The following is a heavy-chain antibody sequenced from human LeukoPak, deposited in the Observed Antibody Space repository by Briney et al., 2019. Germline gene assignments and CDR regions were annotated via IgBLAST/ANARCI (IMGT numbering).Heavy chain of an antibody. CDR2: IYPGDSDT. Sequence: GESLKISCKGSGYSFTSYWIGWVRQMPGKGLEWMGIIYPGDSDTRYSPSFQGQVTISADKSISTAYLQWSSLKASDTAMYYCARWTTSGGEGYYYYGMDVWGQGTTVTVSS. V-gene: IGHV5-51*01. CDR3: ARWTTSGGEGYYYYGMDV. D-gene: IGHD2-15*01. CDR1: GYSFTSYW. J-gene: IGHJ6*02.